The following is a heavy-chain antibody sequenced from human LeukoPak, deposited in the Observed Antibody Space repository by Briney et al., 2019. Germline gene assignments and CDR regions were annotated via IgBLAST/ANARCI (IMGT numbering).Heavy chain of an antibody. CDR2: ISYDGTNK. V-gene: IGHV3-30*03. D-gene: IGHD5-24*01. CDR3: ARDRTRDGYNQGRVFDY. CDR1: GFTFSSYG. Sequence: GGSLRLSCKASGFTFSSYGMHWVRQAPGKGLEWVAVISYDGTNKYYADSVKGRFTISRDNSKNTLYLQMNSLRAEDTAVYYCARDRTRDGYNQGRVFDYWGQGTLVTVSS. J-gene: IGHJ4*02.